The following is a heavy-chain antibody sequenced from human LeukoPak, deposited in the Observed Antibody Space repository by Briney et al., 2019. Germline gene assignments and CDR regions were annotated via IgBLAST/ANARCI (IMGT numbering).Heavy chain of an antibody. D-gene: IGHD2-8*02. J-gene: IGHJ4*02. CDR2: INPNSGGT. Sequence: ASVKVSCKASGYTFTGYYMHWVRQAPGQGLEWMGWINPNSGGTNYAQKFQGWVTMTRDTSISTAYMELSRLRSDDAAVYYCASRSVREAGGFDYWGQGTLVTVSS. CDR3: ASRSVREAGGFDY. CDR1: GYTFTGYY. V-gene: IGHV1-2*04.